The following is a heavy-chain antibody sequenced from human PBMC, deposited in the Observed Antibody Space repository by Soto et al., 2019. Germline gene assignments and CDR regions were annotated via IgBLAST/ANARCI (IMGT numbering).Heavy chain of an antibody. V-gene: IGHV1-69*02. D-gene: IGHD2-15*01. CDR2: IIPILSMA. Sequence: ASVKVSCKASGGTFSSYTISWVRQAPGQGLEWMGRIIPILSMANYAQKFQGRVTITADKSTSTAYMELSSLRSEDTAVYYCARGYCSGGSCFYPFDYWGQGTLVTLSS. CDR1: GGTFSSYT. J-gene: IGHJ4*02. CDR3: ARGYCSGGSCFYPFDY.